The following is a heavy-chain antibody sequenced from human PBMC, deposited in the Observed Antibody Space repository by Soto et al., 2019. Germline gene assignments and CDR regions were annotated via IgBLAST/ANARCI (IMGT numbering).Heavy chain of an antibody. CDR2: IRGSGGST. CDR1: GFTFSSYA. D-gene: IGHD3-3*01. V-gene: IGHV3-23*01. CDR3: AKGGTIFGVAPQYYGMDV. Sequence: GGSLRLSCAASGFTFSSYAMSWVRQAPGKGLEWVSAIRGSGGSTYYADSVKGRFTISRDNSKNTLYLQMNSLRAEDTAVYYCAKGGTIFGVAPQYYGMDVWGQGTTVTVSS. J-gene: IGHJ6*02.